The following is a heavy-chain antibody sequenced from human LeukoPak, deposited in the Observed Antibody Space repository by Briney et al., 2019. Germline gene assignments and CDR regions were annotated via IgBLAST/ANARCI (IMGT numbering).Heavy chain of an antibody. J-gene: IGHJ4*02. Sequence: SVKVSCKASGGTFSSYAISWVRQAPGQGLEWMGGIIPIFGTANYAQKFQGRVTTTADKSTSTAYMELSSLRSEDTAVYYCAREGYYYDSSGYYDLGYFDYWGQGTLVTVSS. V-gene: IGHV1-69*06. D-gene: IGHD3-22*01. CDR3: AREGYYYDSSGYYDLGYFDY. CDR2: IIPIFGTA. CDR1: GGTFSSYA.